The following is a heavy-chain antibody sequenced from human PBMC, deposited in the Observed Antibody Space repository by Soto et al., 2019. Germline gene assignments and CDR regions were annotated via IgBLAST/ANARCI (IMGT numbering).Heavy chain of an antibody. D-gene: IGHD6-13*01. J-gene: IGHJ4*02. CDR3: ARVFVVYSSSWYAVFDY. CDR2: INHSGST. V-gene: IGHV4-34*01. Sequence: QVQLQQWGAGLLKPSETLSLTCAVYGGSFSGYYWSWIRQPPGKGLEWIGEINHSGSTNYNPSLKSRVTISVDTSKNKFSLKLSSVTAADTAVYYCARVFVVYSSSWYAVFDYWGQGTLVTVSS. CDR1: GGSFSGYY.